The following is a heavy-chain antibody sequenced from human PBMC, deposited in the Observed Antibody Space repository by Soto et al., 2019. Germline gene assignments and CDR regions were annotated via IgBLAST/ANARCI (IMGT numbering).Heavy chain of an antibody. V-gene: IGHV4-39*01. J-gene: IGHJ4*02. CDR1: GGSITSSSYY. D-gene: IGHD4-17*01. CDR3: ARQRTTVVTQAYFDH. CDR2: IYYSGRS. Sequence: SETLSLTCTVSGGSITSSSYYWGWSRQPPGKGLEWIGGIYYSGRSYYNPSLKSRVTMSVDTSKNQFSLTLNSVTAADAAVYYCARQRTTVVTQAYFDHWGQGTLVTVSS.